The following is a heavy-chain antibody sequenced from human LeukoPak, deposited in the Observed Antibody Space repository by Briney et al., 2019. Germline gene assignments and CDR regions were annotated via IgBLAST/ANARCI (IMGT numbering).Heavy chain of an antibody. CDR3: ASPNTAMARGYFDY. J-gene: IGHJ4*02. V-gene: IGHV3-30*03. D-gene: IGHD5-18*01. CDR1: GFTFSSYG. CDR2: ISYDGSNK. Sequence: GGSLRLSCAASGFTFSSYGMHWVRQAPGKGLEWVAVISYDGSNKYYADSVKGRFTISRDNSKNTLYLQMNSLRAEDTAVYYCASPNTAMARGYFDYWGQGTLVTVSS.